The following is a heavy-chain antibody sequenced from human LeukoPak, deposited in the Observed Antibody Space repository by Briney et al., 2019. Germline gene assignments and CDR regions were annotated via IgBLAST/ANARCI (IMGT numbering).Heavy chain of an antibody. V-gene: IGHV3-73*01. Sequence: GGSLRLSCAASGFTFSGSAMHWVRQASGKGLERVGRIRSKANSYATAYAASVKGRFTISRDDSKNAAYLQMNSLKTEDTAVYYCTRRFASNDFWSGRDAFDIWGQGTMVTVSS. CDR2: IRSKANSYAT. CDR1: GFTFSGSA. D-gene: IGHD3-3*01. J-gene: IGHJ3*02. CDR3: TRRFASNDFWSGRDAFDI.